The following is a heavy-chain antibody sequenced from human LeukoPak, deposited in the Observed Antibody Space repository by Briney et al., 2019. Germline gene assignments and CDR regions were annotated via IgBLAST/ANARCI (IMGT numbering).Heavy chain of an antibody. CDR1: GYSFTSYW. J-gene: IGHJ6*02. Sequence: GESLKISCKGSGYSFTSYWIGWVRQVPGKGLEWMGIIYPGDSDTRYSPSFQGQVTISADKSISTAYLQWSSLKASDTAMYYCARRDFWSGYGTTIFGTIDYGMDVWGQGTTVTVSS. D-gene: IGHD3-3*01. CDR3: ARRDFWSGYGTTIFGTIDYGMDV. CDR2: IYPGDSDT. V-gene: IGHV5-51*01.